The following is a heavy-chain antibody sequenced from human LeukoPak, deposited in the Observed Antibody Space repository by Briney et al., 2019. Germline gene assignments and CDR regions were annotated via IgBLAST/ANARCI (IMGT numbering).Heavy chain of an antibody. CDR2: ISSSGSAI. CDR3: ARGGCSTTGCSSDS. Sequence: GGSLRLSCAASGFTFSSYEMNWVRQAPGKGVEWVSYISSSGSAIYYADSVKGRFTISRDNAKNSLYLQMNNLRAEDTAVYYCARGGCSTTGCSSDSWGQGTLVTVSS. CDR1: GFTFSSYE. D-gene: IGHD2-2*01. J-gene: IGHJ4*02. V-gene: IGHV3-48*03.